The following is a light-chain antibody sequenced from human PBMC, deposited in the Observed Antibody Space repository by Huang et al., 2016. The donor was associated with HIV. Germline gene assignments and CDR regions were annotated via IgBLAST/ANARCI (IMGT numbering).Light chain of an antibody. V-gene: IGKV3-15*01. CDR3: QQYNNWPRT. CDR1: RSLSSN. Sequence: EIVMTQSPATLSVSPGERATLSCRATRSLSSNLAWYQQKPGQAPRLLIYDASTRATGIPARFSGSGSGTEFTLTISTLQSEDFAVYYCQQYNNWPRTFGQGTKLEIK. CDR2: DAS. J-gene: IGKJ2*01.